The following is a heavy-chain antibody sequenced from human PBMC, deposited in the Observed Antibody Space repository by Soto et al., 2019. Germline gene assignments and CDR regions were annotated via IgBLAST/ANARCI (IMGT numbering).Heavy chain of an antibody. CDR3: ARDRVSSSSWYGYFDY. V-gene: IGHV4-59*01. CDR1: GGSISSYY. CDR2: IYYSGST. J-gene: IGHJ4*02. Sequence: SETLSLTCTVSGGSISSYYWSWIRQPPGKGLEWIGYIYYSGSTNYNPSLKSRVTISVDTSKNQFSLKLSSVTAADTAVYYCARDRVSSSSWYGYFDYWGQGTLVTVSS. D-gene: IGHD6-13*01.